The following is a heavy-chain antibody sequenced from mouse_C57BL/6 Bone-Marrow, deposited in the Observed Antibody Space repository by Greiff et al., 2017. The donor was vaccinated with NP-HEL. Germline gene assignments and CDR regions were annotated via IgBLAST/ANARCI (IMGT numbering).Heavy chain of an antibody. CDR3: ARDRGNYYGSGGYFDV. J-gene: IGHJ1*03. D-gene: IGHD1-1*01. Sequence: EVKVVESGGGLVKPGGSLKLSCAASGFTFSSYAMSWVRQTPEKRLEWVATISDGGSYTYYPDNVKGRFTISRDNAKNNLYLQMSHLKSEDTAMYYCARDRGNYYGSGGYFDVWGTGTTVTVSS. CDR1: GFTFSSYA. CDR2: ISDGGSYT. V-gene: IGHV5-4*01.